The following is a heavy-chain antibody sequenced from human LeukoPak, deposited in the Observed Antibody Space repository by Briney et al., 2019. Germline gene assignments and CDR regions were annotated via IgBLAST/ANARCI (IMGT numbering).Heavy chain of an antibody. J-gene: IGHJ5*02. CDR3: AAPYYYDSSGYYYNPFDP. CDR1: GFTFSSYA. Sequence: PGGSLRLSCAASGFTFSSYAMSWVRQAPGKGLEWVSAISGSGGSTYYADSVRGRFTISRDISKDTLYLQMNSLRAEDTAVYYCAAPYYYDSSGYYYNPFDPWGQGTLVTVSS. V-gene: IGHV3-23*01. D-gene: IGHD3-22*01. CDR2: ISGSGGST.